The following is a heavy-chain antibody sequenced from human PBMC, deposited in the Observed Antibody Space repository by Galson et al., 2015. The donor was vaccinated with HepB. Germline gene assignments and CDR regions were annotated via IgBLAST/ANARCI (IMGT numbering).Heavy chain of an antibody. CDR3: ARDVSSTSSPGADIYYYYYMDV. CDR1: GFTFSSYS. V-gene: IGHV3-21*01. D-gene: IGHD2-2*01. Sequence: SLRLSCAASGFTFSSYSMNWVRQAPGKGLEWVSSISSSSSYIYYADSVKGRFTISRDNAKNSLYLQMNSLRAEDTAVYYCARDVSSTSSPGADIYYYYYMDVWGKGTTVTVSS. J-gene: IGHJ6*03. CDR2: ISSSSSYI.